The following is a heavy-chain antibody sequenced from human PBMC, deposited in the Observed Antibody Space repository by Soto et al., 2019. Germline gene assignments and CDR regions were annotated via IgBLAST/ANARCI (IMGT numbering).Heavy chain of an antibody. D-gene: IGHD1-7*01. Sequence: QVQLVESGGGVVQPGRSLRLSCAASGFTFSRYGMHWVRQAPGKGLEWVAVIWYDGSNKYYEDFVKGRFTISRDNSKNTLYLQMNRLRAEDTAVYYCARDPTETNYYYYCIDVWGKGTTVTVSS. CDR3: ARDPTETNYYYYCIDV. J-gene: IGHJ6*03. CDR1: GFTFSRYG. V-gene: IGHV3-33*01. CDR2: IWYDGSNK.